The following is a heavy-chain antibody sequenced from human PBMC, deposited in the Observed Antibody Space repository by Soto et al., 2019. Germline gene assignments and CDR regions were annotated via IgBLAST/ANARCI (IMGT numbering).Heavy chain of an antibody. CDR3: ARAGGRPYYYSGMEV. D-gene: IGHD2-15*01. CDR2: TIPLFSTS. Sequence: QEQLVQSGPEVKKPGSSVTVSCKASAGTFNNYAICWVRQAPGQGLEWIGGTIPLFSTSSYAQKFQGRVTITADKATSTVYMKTRTLNSEDTALYNCARAGGRPYYYSGMEVWGQGSPF. V-gene: IGHV1-69*06. CDR1: AGTFNNYA. J-gene: IGHJ6*02.